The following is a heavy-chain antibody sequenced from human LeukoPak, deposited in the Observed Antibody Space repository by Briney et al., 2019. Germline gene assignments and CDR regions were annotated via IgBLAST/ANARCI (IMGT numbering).Heavy chain of an antibody. CDR2: IHYSGGT. Sequence: ASETLPLTCTVSGGSISSYYWSWIRQPPGKGLEWIGYIHYSGGTNYNPSLKSRVTTSVDTSKNQFSLKLTSVTAADTAVYYCARVGSGNFDYWGQGTLVTVSS. J-gene: IGHJ4*02. V-gene: IGHV4-59*01. D-gene: IGHD1-1*01. CDR1: GGSISSYY. CDR3: ARVGSGNFDY.